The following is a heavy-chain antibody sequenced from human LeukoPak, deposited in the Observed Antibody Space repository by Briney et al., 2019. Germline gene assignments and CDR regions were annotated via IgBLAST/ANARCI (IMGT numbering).Heavy chain of an antibody. V-gene: IGHV3-33*03. CDR2: YDGSKK. D-gene: IGHD3-10*02. CDR1: GFTLSNFG. Sequence: HPGGSLRLSCAASGFTLSNFGMHWVRQAPGKGLEWVAYDGSKKYYPDSVKGRFTISRDNAKNSLYLQMNSLRAADTAVYYCAELGITMIGGVWGKGTTVTISS. CDR3: AELGITMIGGV. J-gene: IGHJ6*04.